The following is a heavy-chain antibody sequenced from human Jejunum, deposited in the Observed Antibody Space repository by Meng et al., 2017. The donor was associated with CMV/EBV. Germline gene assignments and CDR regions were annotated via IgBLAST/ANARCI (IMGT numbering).Heavy chain of an antibody. CDR2: IHSGGAT. CDR1: RFTFNRHA. V-gene: IGHV3-30*14. CDR3: ARDDYSSSWFVT. D-gene: IGHD6-13*01. Sequence: QVQLVESGGGVVQPGRSLRLSCAASRFTFNRHAIHWVRQAPGRGLEWVSIIHSGGATYYADSVKGRFTISRDNSKNTLYLQMNSLRAEDTAVYYCARDDYSSSWFVTWGHGTLVTVSS. J-gene: IGHJ5*01.